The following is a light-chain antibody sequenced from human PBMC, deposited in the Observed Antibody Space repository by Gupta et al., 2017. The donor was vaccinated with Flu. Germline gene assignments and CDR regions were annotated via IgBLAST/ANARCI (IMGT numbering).Light chain of an antibody. CDR2: ECT. J-gene: IGLJ3*02. V-gene: IGLV2-14*01. CDR1: ISDVGGNNY. CDR3: RSDTDNRTWV. Sequence: SALTQPASVSGSPGHSITISYTEAISDVGGNNYVFWDKKHPSKAPKLMMYECTNRAAGVSNGFSGSKSGNTASLNISGRQADDGADYYFRSDTDNRTWVFGGGTKMTVL.